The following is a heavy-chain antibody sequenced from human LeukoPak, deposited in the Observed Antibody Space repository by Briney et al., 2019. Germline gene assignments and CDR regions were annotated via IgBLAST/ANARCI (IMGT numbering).Heavy chain of an antibody. CDR1: GYTFTSYA. CDR2: ISAYNGNT. CDR3: ARDRLLGKNNWFDP. D-gene: IGHD2-15*01. J-gene: IGHJ5*02. Sequence: ASVKVTCKASGYTFTSYAISWVRQAPGQGLEWMGWISAYNGNTNYAQKLQGRVTMTTDTSTSTAYMELRSLRSDDTAVYYCARDRLLGKNNWFDPWGQGTLVTVSS. V-gene: IGHV1-18*01.